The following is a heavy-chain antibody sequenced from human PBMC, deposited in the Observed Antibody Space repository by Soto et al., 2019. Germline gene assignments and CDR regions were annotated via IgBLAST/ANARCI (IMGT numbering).Heavy chain of an antibody. Sequence: ASVKVSCKASGYTFTAYYMHWVRQAPGQGLEWMGWINPNSGGTNYAQKFQGRVTMTRDTSISTAYMELSRLRSDDTAVYYCARGSVIAAAGTNFDYWGQGTLVTVSS. CDR3: ARGSVIAAAGTNFDY. V-gene: IGHV1-2*02. CDR2: INPNSGGT. J-gene: IGHJ4*02. CDR1: GYTFTAYY. D-gene: IGHD6-13*01.